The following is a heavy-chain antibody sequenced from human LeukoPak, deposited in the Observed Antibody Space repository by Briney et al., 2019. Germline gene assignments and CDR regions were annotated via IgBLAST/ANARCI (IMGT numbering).Heavy chain of an antibody. V-gene: IGHV3-23*01. CDR3: AKDSVLRYFDWLLPHDAFDI. J-gene: IGHJ3*02. Sequence: GGSLRLSCATSGFTFTSYPMSWVRQAPGKGLEWVSAISGSGGSTYYADSVKGRFTISRDNSKNTLYLQMNSLRAEDTAVYYCAKDSVLRYFDWLLPHDAFDIWGQGTMVTVSS. CDR2: ISGSGGST. CDR1: GFTFTSYP. D-gene: IGHD3-9*01.